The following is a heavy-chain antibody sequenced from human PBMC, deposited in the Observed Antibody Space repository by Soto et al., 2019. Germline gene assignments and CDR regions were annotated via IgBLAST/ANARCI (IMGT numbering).Heavy chain of an antibody. CDR2: IYYSGST. Sequence: SETLSLTCTVSGGSISSSSYYWGWIRQPPGKGLEWIGSIYYSGSTYYNPSLKSRVTISVDTSKNQFSLKLSSVTAADTAVYYCASGLIRPMVRGVIGYWGQGTLVTVSS. V-gene: IGHV4-39*01. CDR3: ASGLIRPMVRGVIGY. CDR1: GGSISSSSYY. D-gene: IGHD3-10*01. J-gene: IGHJ4*02.